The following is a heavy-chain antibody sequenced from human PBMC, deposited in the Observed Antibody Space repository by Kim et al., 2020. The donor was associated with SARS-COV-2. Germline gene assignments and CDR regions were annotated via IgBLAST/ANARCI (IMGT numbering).Heavy chain of an antibody. Sequence: PMKGRFTITREDSKNTLYLQMNSLKTEDTAVYYCTSGLGDYCGGDCYSRVWGQGTTVTVSS. V-gene: IGHV3-15*01. D-gene: IGHD2-21*02. J-gene: IGHJ6*02. CDR3: TSGLGDYCGGDCYSRV.